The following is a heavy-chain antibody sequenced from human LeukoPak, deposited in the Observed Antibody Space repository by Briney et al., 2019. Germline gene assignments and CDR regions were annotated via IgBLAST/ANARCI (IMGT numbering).Heavy chain of an antibody. CDR2: INPNSGGT. Sequence: ASVKVSCKASGYTFTGYYMHWVRQAPGQGLEWMGWINPNSGGTNYAQKFQGRVTMTRDTSISTVYMELSRLRSDDTAVYYCARGFVSYSSSWYGLPYFDYWGQGTLVTVSS. CDR3: ARGFVSYSSSWYGLPYFDY. J-gene: IGHJ4*02. V-gene: IGHV1-2*02. CDR1: GYTFTGYY. D-gene: IGHD6-13*01.